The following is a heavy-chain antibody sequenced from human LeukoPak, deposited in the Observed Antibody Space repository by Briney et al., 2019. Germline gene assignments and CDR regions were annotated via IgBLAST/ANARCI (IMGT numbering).Heavy chain of an antibody. CDR3: ERGRRYYDFWSGSRYSYYGMDV. V-gene: IGHV3-11*01. D-gene: IGHD3-3*01. Sequence: GGSLRLSCAASGFTFSDYYMSWIRQAPGKGLEWVSYISSSGSTRYYADSVKGRFTISRDNDKNSLYLQMHSLRAEDTAVYYCERGRRYYDFWSGSRYSYYGMDVWGQGPTVTVSS. J-gene: IGHJ6*02. CDR1: GFTFSDYY. CDR2: ISSSGSTR.